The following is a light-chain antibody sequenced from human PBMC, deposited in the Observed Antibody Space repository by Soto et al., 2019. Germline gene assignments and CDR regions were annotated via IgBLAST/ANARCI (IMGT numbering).Light chain of an antibody. CDR3: GSITRSSTSV. Sequence: QSALSQPASVSGSPGQSITISCTGTSSDVGGFEYVSWYQHQPGKAPKLITYDVTKRPSGVSNRFSGSKSGNTASLTISGIQAEDEGDYYCGSITRSSTSVFGTGTQLTVL. V-gene: IGLV2-14*01. CDR1: SSDVGGFEY. CDR2: DVT. J-gene: IGLJ7*01.